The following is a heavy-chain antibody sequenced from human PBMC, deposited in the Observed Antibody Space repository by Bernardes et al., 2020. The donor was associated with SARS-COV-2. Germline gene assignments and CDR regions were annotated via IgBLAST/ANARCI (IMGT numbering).Heavy chain of an antibody. V-gene: IGHV3-73*01. CDR1: GFSFSGSA. J-gene: IGHJ6*02. D-gene: IGHD2-15*01. CDR2: IRTKANDYAT. Sequence: SLRLSCAASGFSFSGSAMHWVRQASGKGLEWVGRIRTKANDYATAYAASLKGRFTISRDDSKNTAYLQMNSLKTEDTALYYCASTDIVAYGMDVWGQGTTVTVSS. CDR3: ASTDIVAYGMDV.